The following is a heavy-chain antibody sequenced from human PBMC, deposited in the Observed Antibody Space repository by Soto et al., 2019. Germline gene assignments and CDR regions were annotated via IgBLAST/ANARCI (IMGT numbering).Heavy chain of an antibody. CDR2: IWYDGSGK. CDR1: GFTFSNHG. CDR3: ARDRSRSTRLPDY. V-gene: IGHV3-33*01. Sequence: QVQLVESGGGVVQPGRSLRLSCAASGFTFSNHGMNWVRRAPGKGLEWVAVIWYDGSGKYYADSVKGRFTISRDNSKNTLYLQMNSPRVEDTGVYYCARDRSRSTRLPDYWGRGTLVTVSS. D-gene: IGHD6-6*01. J-gene: IGHJ4*02.